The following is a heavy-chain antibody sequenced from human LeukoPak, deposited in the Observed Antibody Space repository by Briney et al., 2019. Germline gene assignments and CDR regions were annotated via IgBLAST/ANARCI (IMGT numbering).Heavy chain of an antibody. V-gene: IGHV4-59*01. J-gene: IGHJ3*02. CDR2: IYYSGST. Sequence: SETLSLTCAVSGGSISTYYWTWIRQPPGKGLEWVGYIYYSGSTEYNPSLKSRVTISVDTSKNQLSLKLTSVTAADTAVYYCARPISSGWRDAFDIWGQGTMVSVSS. D-gene: IGHD6-19*01. CDR1: GGSISTYY. CDR3: ARPISSGWRDAFDI.